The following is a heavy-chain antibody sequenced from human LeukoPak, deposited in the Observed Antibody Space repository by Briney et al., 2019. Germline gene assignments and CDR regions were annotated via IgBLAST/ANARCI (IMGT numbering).Heavy chain of an antibody. V-gene: IGHV3-9*01. CDR2: ISWNSGSI. D-gene: IGHD3-22*01. CDR3: ARGQYYYDSSGYSLFDY. CDR1: GFTFDDYA. Sequence: PGRSLRLSCAASGFTFDDYAMHWVRQAPGKGLEWVSGISWNSGSIGYADSVKGRFTISRDNAKNSLYLQMNSMRAGDTAVYYCARGQYYYDSSGYSLFDYWGQGTLVTVSS. J-gene: IGHJ4*02.